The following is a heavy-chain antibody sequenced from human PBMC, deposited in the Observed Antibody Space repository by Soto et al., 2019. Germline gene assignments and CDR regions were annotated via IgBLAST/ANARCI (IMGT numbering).Heavy chain of an antibody. V-gene: IGHV3-23*01. D-gene: IGHD5-18*01. CDR3: AKDWRVDTAMVLPRRPILDY. Sequence: GGSLRLSCAASGFTFSSYAMSWVRQAPGKGLEWVSAISGSGGRTYYADSVKGRFTISRDNSKNTLYLQMNSLRAEDTAVYYCAKDWRVDTAMVLPRRPILDYWGQGTLVTVSS. CDR2: ISGSGGRT. J-gene: IGHJ4*02. CDR1: GFTFSSYA.